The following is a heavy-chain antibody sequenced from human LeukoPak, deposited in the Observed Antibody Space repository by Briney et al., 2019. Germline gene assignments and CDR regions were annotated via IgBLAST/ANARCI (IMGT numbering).Heavy chain of an antibody. Sequence: GASVKVSCKASGYTFTGYYMHWVRQAPGRGLEWMGWINPNSGGTNYAQKFQGRVTMTRDTSISTAYMELSRLRSDDTAVYYCARDFWSGSAHFDYWGQGTLVTVSS. V-gene: IGHV1-2*02. CDR2: INPNSGGT. J-gene: IGHJ4*02. CDR1: GYTFTGYY. D-gene: IGHD3-3*01. CDR3: ARDFWSGSAHFDY.